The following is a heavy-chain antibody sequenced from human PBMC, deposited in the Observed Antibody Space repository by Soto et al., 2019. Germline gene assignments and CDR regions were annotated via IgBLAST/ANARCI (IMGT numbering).Heavy chain of an antibody. CDR1: GYTFINYY. CDR3: AREPIATMGCIGF. CDR2: INPSGGST. Sequence: GASVKVSCKASGYTFINYYIHWVRQAPGQGLEWMGIINPSGGSTTCAQKFQGRVTMTRDTSTRTVYMELSSLRNEDTALYYCAREPIATMGCIGFWGQGTMVTVSS. V-gene: IGHV1-46*01. J-gene: IGHJ4*02. D-gene: IGHD3-10*01.